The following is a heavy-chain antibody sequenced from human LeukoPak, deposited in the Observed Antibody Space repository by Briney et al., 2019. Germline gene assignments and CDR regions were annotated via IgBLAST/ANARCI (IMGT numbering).Heavy chain of an antibody. CDR1: GFTFGSHG. CDR2: ISGSGDYT. D-gene: IGHD6-19*01. Sequence: PGGTLRLSCAASGFTFGSHGMSWVRQAPGKGLEWVSTISGSGDYTYYADSVKGRFTISRDNAKNTLYLQINSLRAEDTAVYYCARAKHVAVAGTPYYYYYYMDVWGKGTTVTVSS. CDR3: ARAKHVAVAGTPYYYYYYMDV. J-gene: IGHJ6*03. V-gene: IGHV3-23*01.